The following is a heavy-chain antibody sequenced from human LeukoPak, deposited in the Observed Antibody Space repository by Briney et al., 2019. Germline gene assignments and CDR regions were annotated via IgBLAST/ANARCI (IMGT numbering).Heavy chain of an antibody. CDR2: IKQDGSEK. CDR1: GFTFSGYW. Sequence: GGSLRLSCAASGFTFSGYWMSWARQAPGKGLEWVANIKQDGSEKYYVDSVKGRFTISRDNAKNSLYLQMNSLRAEDTAVYYCARESPGIAAAYDYWGQGTLVTVSS. V-gene: IGHV3-7*01. CDR3: ARESPGIAAAYDY. J-gene: IGHJ4*02. D-gene: IGHD6-13*01.